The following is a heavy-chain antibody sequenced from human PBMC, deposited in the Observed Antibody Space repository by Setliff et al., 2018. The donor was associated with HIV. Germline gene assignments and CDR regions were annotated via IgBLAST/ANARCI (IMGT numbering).Heavy chain of an antibody. CDR1: GHTFTNYD. Sequence: ASVKVSCKPSGHTFTNYDIHWMRQAPGQGLEWMGRINPNMGDTQYAQKFQGRIIMTRDTSINTVYMELSSLTSDDTALYYCARQDIPTGYYLFDYWGQGTQVTVSS. CDR3: ARQDIPTGYYLFDY. J-gene: IGHJ4*02. V-gene: IGHV1-2*06. CDR2: INPNMGDT. D-gene: IGHD3-9*01.